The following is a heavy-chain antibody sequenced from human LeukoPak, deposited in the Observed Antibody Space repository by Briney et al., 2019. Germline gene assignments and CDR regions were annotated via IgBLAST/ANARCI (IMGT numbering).Heavy chain of an antibody. CDR1: GYTFTSYG. V-gene: IGHV1-18*01. D-gene: IGHD2-2*01. J-gene: IGHJ4*02. CDR2: ISAYNGNT. Sequence: ASVKVSCKASGYTFTSYGISWVRQAPGQGLEWMGWISAYNGNTNYAQKLQGRVTMTTDTSTSTAYMELRSLRSDDKAVYYCARGPKRAVVPAARLFDYWGQGTLVTVSS. CDR3: ARGPKRAVVPAARLFDY.